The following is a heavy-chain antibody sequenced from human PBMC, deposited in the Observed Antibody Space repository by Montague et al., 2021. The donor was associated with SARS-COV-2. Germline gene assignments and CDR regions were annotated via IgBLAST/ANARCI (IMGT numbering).Heavy chain of an antibody. CDR2: INHSGST. D-gene: IGHD2-2*01. CDR3: ASVSDSGYAFDY. J-gene: IGHJ4*02. Sequence: SETLSLTCAVYGGSFSGYYWSWIRQPPGKGLEWIGEINHSGSTNYNPSLKSRVTISVDTSKNQSSLKLSSVTAADTAVYYCASVSDSGYAFDYWGQGTLVTVSS. V-gene: IGHV4-34*01. CDR1: GGSFSGYY.